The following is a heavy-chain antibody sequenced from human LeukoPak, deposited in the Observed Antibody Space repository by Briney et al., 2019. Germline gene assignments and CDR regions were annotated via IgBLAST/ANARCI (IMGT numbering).Heavy chain of an antibody. J-gene: IGHJ4*02. V-gene: IGHV4-30-4*08. CDR2: IYYSGST. Sequence: SETLSLTCTVSGGSISSGGYYWSWIRQHPGKGLEWIGYIYYSGSTYYNPSLKSRVTISVDTSKNQFSLKLSSVTAADTAIYYCVRRRDSTAFDYWGQGTLVTVSS. D-gene: IGHD2-15*01. CDR3: VRRRDSTAFDY. CDR1: GGSISSGGYY.